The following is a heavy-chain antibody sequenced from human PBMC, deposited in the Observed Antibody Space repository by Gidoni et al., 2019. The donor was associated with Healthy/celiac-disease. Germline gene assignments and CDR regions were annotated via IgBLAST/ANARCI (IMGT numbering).Heavy chain of an antibody. Sequence: EVQLVESGGGLVQPGGSLRLSCAASGFPFSSYEMNWVRQAPGTGRGWVAFISSSGSTIYYAGSVKVRVTISRDNAKNALYLQMNSLRAEDTAVYYCARDMLRFWDYWGQGTLVTVSS. CDR3: ARDMLRFWDY. CDR2: ISSSGSTI. V-gene: IGHV3-48*03. CDR1: GFPFSSYE. D-gene: IGHD3-3*01. J-gene: IGHJ4*02.